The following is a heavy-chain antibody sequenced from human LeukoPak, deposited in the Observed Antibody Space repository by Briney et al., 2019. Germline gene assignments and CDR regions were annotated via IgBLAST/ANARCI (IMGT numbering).Heavy chain of an antibody. J-gene: IGHJ4*02. CDR2: FSTSSSYI. Sequence: GGSLRLSCAASGFTFSSYSMNWVRQAPGKGLEWVSSFSTSSSYIYYADSGKGRFTISRDNAKNSLYLQMNSLRVEDTAVYFCARGVQDYYDSSGYLDYWGQGTLVTVSS. V-gene: IGHV3-21*01. CDR1: GFTFSSYS. CDR3: ARGVQDYYDSSGYLDY. D-gene: IGHD3-22*01.